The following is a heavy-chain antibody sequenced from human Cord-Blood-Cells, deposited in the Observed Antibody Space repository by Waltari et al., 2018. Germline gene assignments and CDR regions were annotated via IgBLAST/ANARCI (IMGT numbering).Heavy chain of an antibody. Sequence: QVQLVQSGAEVKKPGASVKVSCKASGYTFTSYDINWVRQATGKGLEWMGWMNTNSGNTAYAQKFQGRVTITRNTSISTAYMELSSLRSEDTAVYYCARARRITIFGVVIKGPNWFDPWVQGTLVTVSS. CDR1: GYTFTSYD. D-gene: IGHD3-3*01. CDR2: MNTNSGNT. CDR3: ARARRITIFGVVIKGPNWFDP. J-gene: IGHJ5*02. V-gene: IGHV1-8*03.